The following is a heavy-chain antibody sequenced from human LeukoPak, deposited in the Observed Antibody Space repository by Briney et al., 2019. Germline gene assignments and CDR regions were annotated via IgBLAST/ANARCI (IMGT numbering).Heavy chain of an antibody. CDR1: GYTFASYD. CDR3: ARGPAEWLLFLGVGGMDV. V-gene: IGHV1-8*01. D-gene: IGHD3-3*01. Sequence: EASVRVSCKASGYTFASYDIHWVRQATGQGLEWMGWMNPNSGNTGYAQKFQGRVTMTRNTSISTAYMELSSLRSEDTAVYYCARGPAEWLLFLGVGGMDVWGQGTTVTVSS. J-gene: IGHJ6*02. CDR2: MNPNSGNT.